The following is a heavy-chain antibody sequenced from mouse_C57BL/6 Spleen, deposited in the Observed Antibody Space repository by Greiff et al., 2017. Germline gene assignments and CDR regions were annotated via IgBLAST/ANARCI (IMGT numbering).Heavy chain of an antibody. D-gene: IGHD1-1*01. CDR3: SSSVDYYGSRFDY. V-gene: IGHV1-15*01. J-gene: IGHJ3*01. CDR1: GYTFTDYE. CDR2: IDPETGGT. Sequence: VQLQQSGAELVRPGASVTLSCKASGYTFTDYEMHWVKQTPVHGLEWIGAIDPETGGTAYNQKFKGKATLTADKSSSTAYMELRSLTSEDSAVFYCSSSVDYYGSRFDYWGQGTMVTVSA.